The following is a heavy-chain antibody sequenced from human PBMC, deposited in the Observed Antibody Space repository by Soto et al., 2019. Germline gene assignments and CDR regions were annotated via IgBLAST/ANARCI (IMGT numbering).Heavy chain of an antibody. V-gene: IGHV3-30-3*01. CDR3: ARGVIAAAGSYYYYGMDV. J-gene: IGHJ6*02. CDR2: ISYDGSNK. Sequence: GGSLRLSCAASGFTFSSYAMHWVRQAPGKGLEWVAVISYDGSNKYYADSVKGRFTISRDNSKNTLYLQMNSLRAEDTAVYYCARGVIAAAGSYYYYGMDVWGQGTTVTVSS. D-gene: IGHD6-13*01. CDR1: GFTFSSYA.